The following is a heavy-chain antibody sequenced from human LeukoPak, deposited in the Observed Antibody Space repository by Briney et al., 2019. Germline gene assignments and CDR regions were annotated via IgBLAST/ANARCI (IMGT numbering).Heavy chain of an antibody. CDR2: ISGSGGST. CDR1: GFTFSSYA. V-gene: IGHV3-23*01. Sequence: GGSLRLSCAASGFTFSSYAMSWVRQAPGKGLEWVSAISGSGGSTYYADSVKGRFTISRDNSKNTLYVQMNSLRAEDTAVYYCAKDQWESTGPFDYWGQGTLVTVSS. CDR3: AKDQWESTGPFDY. D-gene: IGHD1-26*01. J-gene: IGHJ4*02.